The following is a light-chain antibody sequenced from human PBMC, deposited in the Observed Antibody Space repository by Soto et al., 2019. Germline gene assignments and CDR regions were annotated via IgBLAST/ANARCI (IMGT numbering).Light chain of an antibody. CDR1: SSDVGAYNY. CDR2: DVT. Sequence: QSALTQPASVSGSPGQSITISCTGTSSDVGAYNYVSWFQHHPGKAPKLMIYDVTNRPSGVSNRFSGSKSGNTASLTISGLQPEDEADYYCSSYTTTNTRYVFGTGTKRTVL. CDR3: SSYTTTNTRYV. V-gene: IGLV2-14*03. J-gene: IGLJ1*01.